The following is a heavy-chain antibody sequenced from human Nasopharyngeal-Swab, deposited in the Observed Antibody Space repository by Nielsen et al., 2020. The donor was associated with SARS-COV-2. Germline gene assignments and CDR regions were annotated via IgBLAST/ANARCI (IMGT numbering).Heavy chain of an antibody. CDR2: MNYSGIA. CDR3: ARGLSGIVPAPILGLGPYYSYYYMDV. V-gene: IGHV4-59*12. J-gene: IGHJ6*03. D-gene: IGHD2-2*01. Sequence: WRRQSPGKGLEWIGYMNYSGIAYYNPSLKSRVTLSVDTSMNQFSLELSSVTAADTAVYYCARGLSGIVPAPILGLGPYYSYYYMDVWGKGTTVTVSS.